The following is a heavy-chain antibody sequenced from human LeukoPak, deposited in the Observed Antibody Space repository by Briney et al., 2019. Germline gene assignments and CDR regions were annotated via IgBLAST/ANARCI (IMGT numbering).Heavy chain of an antibody. D-gene: IGHD3-22*01. CDR1: GFTFSSYG. CDR3: AKCYRLYYDSSDSFDY. CDR2: ISYDGSNK. V-gene: IGHV3-30*18. J-gene: IGHJ4*02. Sequence: GGSLRLSCAASGFTFSSYGMHWVRQAPGKGLEWVAVISYDGSNKYYADSVKGRFTISRDNSKNTLYLQMNSLRAEDTAVYYCAKCYRLYYDSSDSFDYWGQGTLVTVSS.